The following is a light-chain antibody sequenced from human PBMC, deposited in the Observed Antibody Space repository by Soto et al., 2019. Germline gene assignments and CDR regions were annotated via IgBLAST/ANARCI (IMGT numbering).Light chain of an antibody. J-gene: IGKJ5*01. CDR3: QQYENLPT. CDR2: DAS. CDR1: QNINNY. Sequence: DIQMTQSPSSLSASVGGRVTITCQASQNINNYLNWYQQKPGRAPKLLIYDASNLEAGVPSRFRGSGSGTDFTFTISRLQPEDIATYYCQQYENLPTVGQGTRLEIK. V-gene: IGKV1-33*01.